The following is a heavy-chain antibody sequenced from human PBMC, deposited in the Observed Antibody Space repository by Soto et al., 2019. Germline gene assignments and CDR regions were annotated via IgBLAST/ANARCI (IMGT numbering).Heavy chain of an antibody. V-gene: IGHV1-69*13. D-gene: IGHD4-17*01. CDR3: ARDGTTVPGRIYFDY. J-gene: IGHJ4*02. Sequence: SVKVSCKASGGTFSSYAISWVRQAPGQGLEWMGGIIPIFGTANYAQKFQGRVTITADESTSTAYMELSSLRSEDTAVYYCARDGTTVPGRIYFDYWGQGTLVTVSS. CDR2: IIPIFGTA. CDR1: GGTFSSYA.